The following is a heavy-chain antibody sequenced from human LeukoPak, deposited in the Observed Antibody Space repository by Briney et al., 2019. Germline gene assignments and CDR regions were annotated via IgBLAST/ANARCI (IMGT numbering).Heavy chain of an antibody. CDR1: GGSIISSNW. CDR2: IYHSGST. Sequence: SGTLSLTCAVSGGSIISSNWWSWVRQPPGKGLEWIGEIYHSGSTNYNPSLKSRVTISVDTSKNQFSLKLSSVTAADTAVYYCASSTTYYDFWSGVLPAFDIWGQGTMVTVSS. D-gene: IGHD3-3*01. J-gene: IGHJ3*02. V-gene: IGHV4-4*02. CDR3: ASSTTYYDFWSGVLPAFDI.